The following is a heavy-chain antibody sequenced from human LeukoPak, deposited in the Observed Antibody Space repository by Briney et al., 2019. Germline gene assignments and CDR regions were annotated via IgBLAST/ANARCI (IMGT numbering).Heavy chain of an antibody. Sequence: GGSLRLSCAASGFTFSSYGMHWVRQAPGKWLEWVAVIWYDGSNKYYADSVKGRFTISRDNSKNTLYLQMNSLRAEDTAVYYCAKDLEGDSSSPWGQGTLVTVSS. V-gene: IGHV3-33*06. CDR1: GFTFSSYG. D-gene: IGHD6-13*01. CDR3: AKDLEGDSSSP. CDR2: IWYDGSNK. J-gene: IGHJ5*02.